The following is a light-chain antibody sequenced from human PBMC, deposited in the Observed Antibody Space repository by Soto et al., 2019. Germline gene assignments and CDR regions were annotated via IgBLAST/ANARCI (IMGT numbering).Light chain of an antibody. J-gene: IGLJ3*02. CDR3: NSYTNSGTVV. Sequence: QSALTQPASVSGWPGQSITIYCTGSTRDVGGYNYVSWYQLSPGKAPKLLIYDVDRPSGVSNRFSGSKSGNTAALTISGRQAEDEADYYCNSYTNSGTVVFGGGTQLTVL. V-gene: IGLV2-14*01. CDR1: TRDVGGYNY. CDR2: DV.